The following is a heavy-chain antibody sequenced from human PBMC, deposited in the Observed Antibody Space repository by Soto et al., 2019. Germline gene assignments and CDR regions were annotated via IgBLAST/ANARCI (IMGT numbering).Heavy chain of an antibody. D-gene: IGHD3-9*01. J-gene: IGHJ2*01. V-gene: IGHV3-53*02. CDR1: GFTVSINY. CDR2: IYSGGTT. CDR3: ARAGVDILTGHMYWYFDL. Sequence: EVQLVETGGGLIQPGGSLRLSCAASGFTVSINYISWVRQAPGKGLEWVSVIYSGGTTYYADTGKGRFTIARDDSKNTLYHQMNRLRADDTAVYYCARAGVDILTGHMYWYFDLWGRGTLVTVSS.